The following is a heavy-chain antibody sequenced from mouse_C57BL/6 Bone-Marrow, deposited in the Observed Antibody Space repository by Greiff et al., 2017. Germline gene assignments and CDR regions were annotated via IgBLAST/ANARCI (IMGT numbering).Heavy chain of an antibody. CDR3: TAYDYSWFAY. V-gene: IGHV1-50*01. D-gene: IGHD2-4*01. J-gene: IGHJ3*01. CDR2: IDPSDSYT. Sequence: QVQLQQPGAELVKPGASVKLSCKASGYTFTSYWMQWVKQRPGQGLEWIGEIDPSDSYTNYNQKFKGKATLTVDTPSSTAYLQLSSLTSEDTAVYYCTAYDYSWFAYWGQGTLVTVSA. CDR1: GYTFTSYW.